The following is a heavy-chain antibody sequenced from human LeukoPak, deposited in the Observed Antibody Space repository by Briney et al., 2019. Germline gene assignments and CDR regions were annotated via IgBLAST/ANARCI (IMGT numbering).Heavy chain of an antibody. J-gene: IGHJ4*02. Sequence: ASVKVSCKASGYTLTGYHIHWVRQTPGQRLEWMDRVNPYSGDTNFAQKFQGRVTMTRDTPITTAYMDLSSLTPDDTAVYFCARDQGSLTRSWYTGYWGQGTQVTVSS. CDR3: ARDQGSLTRSWYTGY. D-gene: IGHD6-13*01. V-gene: IGHV1-2*06. CDR2: VNPYSGDT. CDR1: GYTLTGYH.